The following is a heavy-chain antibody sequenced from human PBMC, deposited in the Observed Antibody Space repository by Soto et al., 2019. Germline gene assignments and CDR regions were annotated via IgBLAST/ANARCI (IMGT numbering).Heavy chain of an antibody. Sequence: QVQLVESGGGVVQPGRSLRLSCAASGFTFSSYGMHWVRQAPGKGLEWVAVIWYDGSNKWYADSVKGRFTISRDNSKNTLYLQMNSVRAEDTAVYSCARDRGYSGYDSPRFYYGMDVWGQGTTVTVSS. D-gene: IGHD5-12*01. CDR1: GFTFSSYG. CDR2: IWYDGSNK. V-gene: IGHV3-33*01. CDR3: ARDRGYSGYDSPRFYYGMDV. J-gene: IGHJ6*02.